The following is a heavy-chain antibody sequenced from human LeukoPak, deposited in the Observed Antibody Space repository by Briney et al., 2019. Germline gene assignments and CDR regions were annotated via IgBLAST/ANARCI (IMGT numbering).Heavy chain of an antibody. CDR3: ARDHEARLLWFEDLQP. Sequence: ASVKVSCKASGYTFTGYYMHWVRQAPGQGLEWMGWINPNSGGTNYAQKLQGRVTMTTDTSTSTAYMELRSLRSDDTAVYYCARDHEARLLWFEDLQPWGQGTLVTVSS. J-gene: IGHJ5*02. CDR2: INPNSGGT. CDR1: GYTFTGYY. D-gene: IGHD3-10*01. V-gene: IGHV1-2*02.